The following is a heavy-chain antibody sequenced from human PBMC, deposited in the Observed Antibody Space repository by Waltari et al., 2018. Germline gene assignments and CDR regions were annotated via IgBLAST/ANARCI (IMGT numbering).Heavy chain of an antibody. V-gene: IGHV1-69*05. CDR1: GGTFSSYA. CDR3: ARGITMVQGVIFDAFDI. Sequence: QVQLVQSGAEVKKPGSSVKVSCKASGGTFSSYAISWVRQAPGQGLEWMGGIIPIFGTANYAQKFQGRVTMTTDEATSTAYMELSSLRSEDTAVYYCARGITMVQGVIFDAFDIWGQGTMVTVSS. D-gene: IGHD3-10*01. CDR2: IIPIFGTA. J-gene: IGHJ3*02.